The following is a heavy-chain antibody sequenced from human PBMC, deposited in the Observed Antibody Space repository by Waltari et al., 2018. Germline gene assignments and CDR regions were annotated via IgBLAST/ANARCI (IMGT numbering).Heavy chain of an antibody. Sequence: EVLLVEYGGGLVKPGGTLRLSCAASGFTFSSYSMTWVRQAPGKGREWVSSISSSGSYTHYGDSVKGRFTISRDNAKNSLYLQMNTLRAEDTAVYYCARGGWGFYLDDWGQGTLVTSSS. CDR2: ISSSGSYT. CDR1: GFTFSSYS. D-gene: IGHD7-27*01. CDR3: ARGGWGFYLDD. J-gene: IGHJ4*02. V-gene: IGHV3-21*02.